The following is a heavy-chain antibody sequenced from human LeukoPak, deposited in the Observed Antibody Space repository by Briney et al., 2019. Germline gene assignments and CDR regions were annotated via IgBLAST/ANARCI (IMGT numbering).Heavy chain of an antibody. CDR1: GFPFSSYW. V-gene: IGHV3-7*03. Sequence: GSLRLSCAASGFPFSSYWMSWVRQAPGKGLEWVANIKQDGSEKYYVDSVKGRFTISRDNAKNSLFLQMNSLRAEDTAVYYCARRGNRLAGAGTDYWGQGTLVTVSS. J-gene: IGHJ4*02. CDR3: ARRGNRLAGAGTDY. D-gene: IGHD6-13*01. CDR2: IKQDGSEK.